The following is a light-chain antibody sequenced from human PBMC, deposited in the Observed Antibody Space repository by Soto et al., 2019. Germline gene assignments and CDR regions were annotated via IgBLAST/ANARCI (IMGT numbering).Light chain of an antibody. CDR3: QQRSNWPRGT. J-gene: IGKJ1*01. V-gene: IGKV3-15*01. Sequence: EVVMTQSPDTLSVSPGERVTLSCRASQSVSSSLAWYQQKPGQAPRLLIYDTSTRATAIPARFSGSGSGTEFTLTISSLQSEDSAVYYCQQRSNWPRGTFGQGTKVEIK. CDR1: QSVSSS. CDR2: DTS.